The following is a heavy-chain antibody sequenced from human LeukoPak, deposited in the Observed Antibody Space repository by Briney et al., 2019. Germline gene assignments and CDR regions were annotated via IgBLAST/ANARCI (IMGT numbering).Heavy chain of an antibody. D-gene: IGHD2-15*01. J-gene: IGHJ4*02. CDR2: ISVSGNT. CDR3: AKAPVTTCSGAYCYPFDY. CDR1: GFTLSSYA. Sequence: PGGSLRLSCAASGFTLSSYAMSWVRQGPGKGLEWVSAISVSGNTYHADSVKGRFTISRDSSKLQMNSLGAEDAAVYYCAKAPVTTCSGAYCYPFDYWGQGTLVTVSS. V-gene: IGHV3-23*01.